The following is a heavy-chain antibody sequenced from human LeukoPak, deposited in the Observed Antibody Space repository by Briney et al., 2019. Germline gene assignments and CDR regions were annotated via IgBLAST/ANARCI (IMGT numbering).Heavy chain of an antibody. D-gene: IGHD6-13*01. J-gene: IGHJ4*02. CDR1: GGSISSHH. CDR3: ARHLDIATSGTFDY. V-gene: IGHV4-59*08. Sequence: SETLSLTCTVSGGSISSHHWSWIRQPPGKGLEWIGYIYYSGSTNYKPSLKSRVTISVDTSKNQFSLKLTSVTAADTAVYYCARHLDIATSGTFDYWGQGTLVTVSS. CDR2: IYYSGST.